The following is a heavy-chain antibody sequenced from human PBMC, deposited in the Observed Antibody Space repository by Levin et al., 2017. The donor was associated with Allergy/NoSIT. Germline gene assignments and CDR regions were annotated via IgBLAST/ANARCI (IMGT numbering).Heavy chain of an antibody. J-gene: IGHJ6*03. V-gene: IGHV2-5*02. CDR1: GFSLSTSGVG. CDR3: AHILIRGWRLSYYYYYYMDV. CDR2: IYWDDDK. D-gene: IGHD6-19*01. Sequence: SGPTLVKPTQTLTLTCTFSGFSLSTSGVGVGWIRQPPGKALEWLALIYWDDDKRYSPSLKSRLTITKDTSKNQVVLTMTNMDPVDTATYYCAHILIRGWRLSYYYYYYMDVWGKGTTVTVSS.